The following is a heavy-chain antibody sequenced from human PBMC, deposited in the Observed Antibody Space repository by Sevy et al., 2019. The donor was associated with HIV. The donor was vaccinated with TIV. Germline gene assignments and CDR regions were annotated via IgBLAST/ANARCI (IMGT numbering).Heavy chain of an antibody. V-gene: IGHV3-23*01. CDR1: GFTFSSYA. D-gene: IGHD3-10*01. Sequence: GGFLRLSCAASGFTFSSYAMSWVRQAPGKGLEWVSAISGSGGSTYYADSVKGRFTISRDNSKNTLYLQMNSLRAEDTAVYYCAKVTGVTMVRGVIIKGGYFDYWGQGTLVTVSS. J-gene: IGHJ4*02. CDR2: ISGSGGST. CDR3: AKVTGVTMVRGVIIKGGYFDY.